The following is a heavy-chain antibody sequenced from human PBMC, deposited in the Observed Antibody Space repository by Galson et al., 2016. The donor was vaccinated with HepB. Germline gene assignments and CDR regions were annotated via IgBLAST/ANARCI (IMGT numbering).Heavy chain of an antibody. V-gene: IGHV3-33*01. CDR2: IWYDGITK. CDR3: ARGSTFYHYWSPSRPYWFDP. J-gene: IGHJ5*02. CDR1: GFTFSNYG. Sequence: SLRLSCAASGFTFSNYGIQWVRQAPGQGLEWVAVIWYDGITKYYSDSVKGRFTVSRDNSKTTVYLQMNSLRAEDTAVYYCARGSTFYHYWSPSRPYWFDPWGQGTLVTVSS. D-gene: IGHD3-3*01.